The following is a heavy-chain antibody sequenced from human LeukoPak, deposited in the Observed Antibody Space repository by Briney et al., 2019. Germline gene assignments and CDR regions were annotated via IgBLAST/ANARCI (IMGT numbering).Heavy chain of an antibody. V-gene: IGHV3-30*02. CDR1: GFTFSSYG. CDR3: AKDDYYYDSSGYY. J-gene: IGHJ4*02. D-gene: IGHD3-22*01. Sequence: QSGGSLRLSCAASGFTFSSYGMHWVRQAPGKGQEWVAFIRYDGSNKYYADSVKGRFTISRDNSKNTLYLQMNSLRAEDTAVYYCAKDDYYYDSSGYYWGQGTLVTVSS. CDR2: IRYDGSNK.